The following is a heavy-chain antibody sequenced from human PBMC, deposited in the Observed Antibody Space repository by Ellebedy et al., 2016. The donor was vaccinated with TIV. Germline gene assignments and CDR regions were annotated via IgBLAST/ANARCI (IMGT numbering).Heavy chain of an antibody. V-gene: IGHV3-66*01. D-gene: IGHD5-18*01. CDR1: GFTVSSNY. CDR2: LYSSGAT. CDR3: ARDGGYSFGHYYFDY. Sequence: GESLKISCAASGFTVSSNYVSWVRQAPGKGLEWVSLLYSSGATYYADSVKGRFTIPRDDSKNTVYLQIDSLRAEDTAVYFCARDGGYSFGHYYFDYWGQGTLVTVSS. J-gene: IGHJ4*02.